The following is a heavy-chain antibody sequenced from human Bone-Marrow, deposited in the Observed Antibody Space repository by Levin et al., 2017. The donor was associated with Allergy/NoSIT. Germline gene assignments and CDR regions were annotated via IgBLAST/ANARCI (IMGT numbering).Heavy chain of an antibody. J-gene: IGHJ6*02. CDR3: AKENKDYDFWSGYLIPYYYYYGMDV. D-gene: IGHD3-3*01. CDR2: ISGSGGST. CDR1: GFTFSSYA. Sequence: LSLTCAASGFTFSSYAMSWVRQAPGKGLEWVSAISGSGGSTYYADSVKGRFTISRDNSKNTLYLQMNSLRAEDTAVYYCAKENKDYDFWSGYLIPYYYYYGMDVWGQGTTVTVSS. V-gene: IGHV3-23*01.